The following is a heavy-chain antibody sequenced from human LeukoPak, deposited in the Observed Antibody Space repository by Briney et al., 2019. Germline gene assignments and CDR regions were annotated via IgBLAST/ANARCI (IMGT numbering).Heavy chain of an antibody. V-gene: IGHV3-21*04. CDR3: AASLPNIVVVPATKGPFGY. D-gene: IGHD2-2*01. Sequence: PGGSLRLSCAASGFTFSSYSMNWVRQAPGKGLEWVSSISSSSSYIYYADSVEGRFTISRDNSKNTLYLQMNSLRAEDTAVYYCAASLPNIVVVPATKGPFGYWGQGALVTVSS. CDR2: ISSSSSYI. CDR1: GFTFSSYS. J-gene: IGHJ4*02.